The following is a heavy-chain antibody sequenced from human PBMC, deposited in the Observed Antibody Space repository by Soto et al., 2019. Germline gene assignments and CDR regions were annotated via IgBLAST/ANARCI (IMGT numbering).Heavy chain of an antibody. V-gene: IGHV4-30-4*01. J-gene: IGHJ4*02. CDR1: GGSISSGDYY. Sequence: TSETLSLTCTVSGGSISSGDYYWGWIRQPPGKGLEWIGYIYYSGSTYYNPSLKSRVTISVDTSKNQFSLKLSSVTAADTAVYYCARLRPSLIDDRGQETLATVPS. CDR2: IYYSGST. CDR3: ARLRPSLIDD.